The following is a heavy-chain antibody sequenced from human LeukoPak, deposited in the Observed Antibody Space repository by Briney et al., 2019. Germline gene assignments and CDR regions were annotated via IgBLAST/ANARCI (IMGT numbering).Heavy chain of an antibody. CDR2: IYSGGST. CDR1: GFTVSSNC. J-gene: IGHJ4*02. Sequence: GGSLRLSCAASGFTVSSNCMSWVRQAPGKGLEWVSVIYSGGSTYYADSVKGRFTIPRDNSKNTLYLQMNSLRAEDTAVYYCARAAIGSYPDFDYWGQGTLVTVSS. CDR3: ARAAIGSYPDFDY. V-gene: IGHV3-53*01. D-gene: IGHD1-26*01.